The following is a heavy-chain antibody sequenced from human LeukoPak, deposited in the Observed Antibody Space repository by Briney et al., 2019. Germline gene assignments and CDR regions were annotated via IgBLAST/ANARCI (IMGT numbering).Heavy chain of an antibody. CDR2: ISGSGGIT. CDR3: AKGLGQFDY. D-gene: IGHD3-16*01. J-gene: IGHJ4*02. CDR1: GFSFSSYA. Sequence: PGGSLRLSCAASGFSFSSYAMSWVRQAPGQGLEWVSDISGSGGITYYADSVKGRFTISRDNSKNTVFLQVNSLRAEDTAVYYCAKGLGQFDYWGQGTLVTVSS. V-gene: IGHV3-23*01.